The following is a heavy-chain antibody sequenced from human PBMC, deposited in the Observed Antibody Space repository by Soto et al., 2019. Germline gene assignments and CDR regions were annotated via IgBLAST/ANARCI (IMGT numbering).Heavy chain of an antibody. CDR2: ISYDGSNK. V-gene: IGHV3-30*18. CDR1: GFTFSSYG. Sequence: QVQLVESGGGVVQPGRSLRLSCAASGFTFSSYGMHWVRQAPGKGLEWVAVISYDGSNKYYADSVKGRFTISRDNSKNTLYLQMNSLRAEDTAVYYCAKDSSYGINYYYGMDVW. J-gene: IGHJ6*01. D-gene: IGHD5-18*01. CDR3: AKDSSYGINYYYGMDV.